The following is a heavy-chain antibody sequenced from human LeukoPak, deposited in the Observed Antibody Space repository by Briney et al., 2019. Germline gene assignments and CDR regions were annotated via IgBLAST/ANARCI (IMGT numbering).Heavy chain of an antibody. Sequence: GGSLRLSCAASGFTFSNYGMHWVRQPPGKGLEWVAIISYDGSNQYYVDSVKGRFTISRDNSKNTLYLQMNSLRAEDTAVYYCARGGPGYALTFDPWGQGTLVTVSS. J-gene: IGHJ5*02. D-gene: IGHD3-16*01. CDR1: GFTFSNYG. CDR2: ISYDGSNQ. CDR3: ARGGPGYALTFDP. V-gene: IGHV3-30*03.